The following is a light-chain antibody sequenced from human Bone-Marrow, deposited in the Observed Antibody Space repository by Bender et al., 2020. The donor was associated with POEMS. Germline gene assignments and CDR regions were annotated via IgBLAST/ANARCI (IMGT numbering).Light chain of an antibody. V-gene: IGLV3-21*02. Sequence: SYVLTQPPSVSVAPGQTAKISCGGNRVGSKRVHWYQQRPGQAPVLVVHDDSGRPSGIPERFSGSNSGNTATLTISRVEAGDEADYYCQVWDYSSDLWVFGGGTKLTVL. J-gene: IGLJ3*02. CDR2: DDS. CDR3: QVWDYSSDLWV. CDR1: RVGSKR.